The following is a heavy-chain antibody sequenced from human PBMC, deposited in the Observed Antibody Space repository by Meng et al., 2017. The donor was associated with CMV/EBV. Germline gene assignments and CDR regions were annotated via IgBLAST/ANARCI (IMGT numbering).Heavy chain of an antibody. CDR2: IYSGGST. D-gene: IGHD2-21*01. V-gene: IGHV3-66*02. J-gene: IGHJ4*02. CDR3: ARDSYCGVDCYSDY. Sequence: GGSLRLSCAASGFTVSSNYMSWVRQAPGKGLEWVSVIYSGGSTYYADSVKGRFTISRDNSKNTLYLQMNSLRAEDTAVYYCARDSYCGVDCYSDYWGQGTLVTVSS. CDR1: GFTVSSNY.